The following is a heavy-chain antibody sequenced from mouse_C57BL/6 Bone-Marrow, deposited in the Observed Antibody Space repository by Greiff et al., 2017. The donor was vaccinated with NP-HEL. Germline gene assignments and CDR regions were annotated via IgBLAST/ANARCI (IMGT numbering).Heavy chain of an antibody. V-gene: IGHV1-81*01. D-gene: IGHD2-4*01. CDR1: GYTFTSYG. Sequence: QVQLKQSGAELVRPGASVKLSCKASGYTFTSYGIRWVKQSTGQGLEWIGNIYPRSGNTYYNEKFKGQATLTADKSSSTAYMELRSMTSEDSAVYFCARGDYEGDDFDYWGQGTMVTVSA. CDR3: ARGDYEGDDFDY. CDR2: IYPRSGNT. J-gene: IGHJ2*01.